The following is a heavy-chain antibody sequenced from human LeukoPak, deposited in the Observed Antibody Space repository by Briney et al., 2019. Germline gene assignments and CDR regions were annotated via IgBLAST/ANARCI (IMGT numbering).Heavy chain of an antibody. J-gene: IGHJ6*03. CDR3: ARGVRGVIIRDYYYMDV. V-gene: IGHV1-69*13. D-gene: IGHD3-10*01. CDR1: GGTFSSYA. Sequence: ASVEVSCKASGGTFSSYAISWVRQAPGQGLEWMGGIIPIFGTANYAQKFQGRVTITADESTSTAYMELSSLRSEDTAVYYCARGVRGVIIRDYYYMDVWGKGTTVTVSS. CDR2: IIPIFGTA.